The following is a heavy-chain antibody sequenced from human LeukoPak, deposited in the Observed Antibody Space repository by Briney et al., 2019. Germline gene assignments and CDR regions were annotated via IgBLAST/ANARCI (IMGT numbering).Heavy chain of an antibody. CDR3: AKVAGPYDSSGYLLDY. J-gene: IGHJ4*02. D-gene: IGHD3-22*01. CDR2: ISWNSGSI. Sequence: PGGSLRLSCAASGFTFGDYAMNWVRQAPGKGLEWVSGISWNSGSIGCAGSVKGRFTISRDNAKNSLYLQINSMRADDPVLYYCAKVAGPYDSSGYLLDYWGQGTLVTVSS. V-gene: IGHV3-9*01. CDR1: GFTFGDYA.